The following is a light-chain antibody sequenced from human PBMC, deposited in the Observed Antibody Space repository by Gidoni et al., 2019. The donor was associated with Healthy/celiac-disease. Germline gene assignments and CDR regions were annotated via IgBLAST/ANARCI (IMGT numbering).Light chain of an antibody. J-gene: IGKJ4*01. CDR1: QSISSW. Sequence: DIQMTQSPSSLSASVGDRVTITCRASQSISSWLTWYQQKPGKAPKLLIYAASSLQSGVPSRLCGSSCATDYILTISSLQPDDYSTYYCQQRYSTHRLTFGGGTKVEIK. V-gene: IGKV1-39*01. CDR2: AAS. CDR3: QQRYSTHRLT.